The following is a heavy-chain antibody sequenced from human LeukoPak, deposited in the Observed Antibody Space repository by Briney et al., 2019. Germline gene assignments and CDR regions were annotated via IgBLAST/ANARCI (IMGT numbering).Heavy chain of an antibody. CDR3: ARHLILAYYDKNLSFDY. D-gene: IGHD3-22*01. V-gene: IGHV4-39*01. CDR1: GGYISSSSYF. J-gene: IGHJ4*02. CDR2: VFRDGRT. Sequence: SETLSLTCNVSGGYISSSSYFWGWIRQPPGKNLEWIGSVFRDGRTYYNPSLKSRATLSVDTSKNQFSLRLTSVAAADTAVYYCARHLILAYYDKNLSFDYWGQGSLVTVSS.